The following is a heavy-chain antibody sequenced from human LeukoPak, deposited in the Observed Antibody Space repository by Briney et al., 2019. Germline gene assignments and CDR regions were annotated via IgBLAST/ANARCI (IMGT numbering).Heavy chain of an antibody. J-gene: IGHJ4*02. CDR1: GFTFSGYG. Sequence: GGSLRLSCAASGFTFSGYGMHWVRQAPGKGLEWVAVIWYDGSNKYYADSVKGRFTISRDNSDNTLFLRMNSLRVEDTAVYYCARATYCSSTSCGRVDYWGQGTLVTVSS. CDR3: ARATYCSSTSCGRVDY. CDR2: IWYDGSNK. V-gene: IGHV3-33*01. D-gene: IGHD2-2*01.